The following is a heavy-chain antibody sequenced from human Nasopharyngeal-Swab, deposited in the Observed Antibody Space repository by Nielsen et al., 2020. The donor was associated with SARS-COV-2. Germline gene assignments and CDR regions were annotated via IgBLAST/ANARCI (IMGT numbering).Heavy chain of an antibody. V-gene: IGHV4-34*01. J-gene: IGHJ4*02. D-gene: IGHD2-2*01. CDR2: INHSGST. CDR1: GGSFSGYY. CDR3: ARGEECQPLTDHPRNQIDY. Sequence: GSLRLSCAVYGGSFSGYYWSWIRQPPGKGLEWIGEINHSGSTNYNPSLKSRVTISVDTSKNQFSLKLSSVTAADTAVYYCARGEECQPLTDHPRNQIDYWGQGTLVTVSS.